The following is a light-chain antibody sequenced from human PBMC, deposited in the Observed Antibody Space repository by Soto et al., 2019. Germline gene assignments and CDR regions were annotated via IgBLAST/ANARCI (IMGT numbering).Light chain of an antibody. CDR1: QSVSSSY. CDR2: GAY. CDR3: KQYGSSYFT. J-gene: IGKJ3*01. V-gene: IGKV3-20*01. Sequence: VLPPSPGTLSLSPGEIAPIYCMSSQSVSSSYLAWYQQKPGQANRIIIYGAYSRATGIKDRFSGSGSGTDFTLTIRRLEPEDFAVYYCKQYGSSYFTCGTGTKGDLK.